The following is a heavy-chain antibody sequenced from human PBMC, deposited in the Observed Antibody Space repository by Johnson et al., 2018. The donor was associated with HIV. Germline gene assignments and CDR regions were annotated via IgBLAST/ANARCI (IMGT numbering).Heavy chain of an antibody. V-gene: IGHV3-30-3*01. Sequence: QVHLVESGGGVVQPGRSLRLSCAASGFTFSSFAMHWVRQAPGKGLEWMAFISYDGSNKYFTDSVRGRFTISRDNSKNTLFLQMNSLRAEDTAVYYCVRRFYDSSAFDIWGQGTLVTVSS. D-gene: IGHD3-22*01. CDR3: VRRFYDSSAFDI. CDR1: GFTFSSFA. J-gene: IGHJ3*02. CDR2: ISYDGSNK.